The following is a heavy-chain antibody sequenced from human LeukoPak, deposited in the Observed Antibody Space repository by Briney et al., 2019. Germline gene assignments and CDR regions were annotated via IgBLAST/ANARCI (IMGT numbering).Heavy chain of an antibody. CDR3: ARHLGEWFGETSHYYYYYYMDV. CDR2: INHSGST. V-gene: IGHV4-34*01. J-gene: IGHJ6*03. D-gene: IGHD3-10*01. Sequence: KPSETLSLTCAVYGGSFGGYYWSWIRQPPGKGLEWIGEINHSGSTNYNPSLKSRVTISVDTSKNQFSLKLSSVTAADTAVYYCARHLGEWFGETSHYYYYYYMDVWGKGTTVTISS. CDR1: GGSFGGYY.